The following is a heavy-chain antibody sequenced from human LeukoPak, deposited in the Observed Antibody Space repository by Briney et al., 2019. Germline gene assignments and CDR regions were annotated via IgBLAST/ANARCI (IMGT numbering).Heavy chain of an antibody. CDR1: RYTLTGYY. CDR2: INPNSGGT. CDR3: ARDPPKHIVVVTASGYMDV. Sequence: GASLKASCKASRYTLTGYYMHSVPQAPSHRRKGMGWINPNSGGTNYAQEFQGRVTMTRDTSISTAYMELSRLRSDDTAVYYCARDPPKHIVVVTASGYMDVWGKGTTVTVSS. J-gene: IGHJ6*03. V-gene: IGHV1-2*02. D-gene: IGHD2-21*02.